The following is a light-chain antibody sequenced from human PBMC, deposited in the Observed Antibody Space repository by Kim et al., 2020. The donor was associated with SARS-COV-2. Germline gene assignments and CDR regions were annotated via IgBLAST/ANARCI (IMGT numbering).Light chain of an antibody. V-gene: IGLV3-21*04. Sequence: PEKAARNTRGVNNVGSESVHLYQQNPGQAPVLIIYYDSGRPSGFPERFSSSNSGNTATLTISRVESWDEADYYCPVWDSSSDHVVFGGGTQLTVL. CDR2: YDS. CDR3: PVWDSSSDHVV. CDR1: NVGSES. J-gene: IGLJ2*01.